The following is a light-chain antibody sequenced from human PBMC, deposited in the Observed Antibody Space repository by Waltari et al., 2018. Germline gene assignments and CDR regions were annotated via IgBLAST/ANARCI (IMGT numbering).Light chain of an antibody. V-gene: IGKV3-20*01. Sequence: EIVLTQSPGTLSLSPGDRATLSCRARQSVSSDYLAWHQQKPGQAPRLLIYGAYSRATGIPDRVSGSGSGTDFTLTISRLEPEDSAVYYCQHYDRSPLYTFGQGTKLEIK. J-gene: IGKJ2*01. CDR1: QSVSSDY. CDR2: GAY. CDR3: QHYDRSPLYT.